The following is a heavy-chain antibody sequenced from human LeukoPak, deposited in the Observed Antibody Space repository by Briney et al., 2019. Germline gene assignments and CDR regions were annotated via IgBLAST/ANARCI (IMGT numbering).Heavy chain of an antibody. CDR1: GFTFSAYS. D-gene: IGHD6-19*01. CDR2: INGRGFSI. Sequence: GGSLRLSCATSGFTFSAYSMNWVRHAPGKGLEWVANINGRGFSIHYADSIKGRFTISRDNTKDLLYPQMTSLRADDTALYYCTRDQPSSGWGFDSWGRGTLVIVSS. J-gene: IGHJ4*02. CDR3: TRDQPSSGWGFDS. V-gene: IGHV3-21*06.